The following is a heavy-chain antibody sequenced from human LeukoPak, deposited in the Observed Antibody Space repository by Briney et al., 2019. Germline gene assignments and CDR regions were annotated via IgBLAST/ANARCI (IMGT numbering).Heavy chain of an antibody. D-gene: IGHD3-16*02. CDR2: ISSSSSYI. CDR1: GFTFSSYS. J-gene: IGHJ4*02. V-gene: IGHV3-21*01. CDR3: ARDNGSYDYVWGSYRYTTPFDY. Sequence: GGSLRLSCAASGFTFSSYSMNWVRQAPGKGLEWVSSISSSSSYIYYADSVKGRFTISRDNAKNSLYLQMNSLRAEDTAVYYCARDNGSYDYVWGSYRYTTPFDYWGQGTLVTVSS.